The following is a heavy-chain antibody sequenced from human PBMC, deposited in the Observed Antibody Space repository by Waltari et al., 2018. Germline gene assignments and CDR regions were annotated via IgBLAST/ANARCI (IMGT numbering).Heavy chain of an antibody. CDR1: GGSISSSSYY. J-gene: IGHJ4*02. CDR2: IYYSGST. V-gene: IGHV4-39*07. Sequence: QLQLQESGPGLVKPSATLSLTCTVSGGSISSSSYYWGWIRQPPGKGLEWIGSIYYSGSTYYNPSLKSRVTISVDTSKNQFSLKLSSVTAADTAVYYCARVGDIAALRRGLGYFDYWGQGTLVTVSS. CDR3: ARVGDIAALRRGLGYFDY. D-gene: IGHD6-6*01.